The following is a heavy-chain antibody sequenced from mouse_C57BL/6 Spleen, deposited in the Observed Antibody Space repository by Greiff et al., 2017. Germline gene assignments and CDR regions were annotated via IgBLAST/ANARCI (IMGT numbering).Heavy chain of an antibody. CDR3: AGEYSRR. D-gene: IGHD5-1*01. J-gene: IGHJ2*01. Sequence: EVKLMASGGGFVQPGGSMKLSRLASGFPLSHHWMNWVRQSPEKGLEWVAQIRLKYGNYATHYAGNVKGRFTISRDDTKSSVYLQRNNLGAEDTGIYSSAGEYSRRWGQGTPLTVSS. CDR2: IRLKYGNYAT. CDR1: GFPLSHHW. V-gene: IGHV6-3*01.